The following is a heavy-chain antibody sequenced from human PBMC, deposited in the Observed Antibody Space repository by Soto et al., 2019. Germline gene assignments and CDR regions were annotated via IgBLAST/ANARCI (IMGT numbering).Heavy chain of an antibody. CDR2: IIAYNGNT. V-gene: IGHV1-18*01. CDR3: ARDSDYSSGLLGYYGMDV. J-gene: IGHJ6*02. Sequence: QVQLVQSGDEVKKPGASVKVSCKASGYTFTSYGISWVRQAPGQGLEWMGWIIAYNGNTNYAQKLQGRVTMTTDTSTSTADMELRSLRSDDTAVYYCARDSDYSSGLLGYYGMDVWGQGTTVTVSS. D-gene: IGHD6-19*01. CDR1: GYTFTSYG.